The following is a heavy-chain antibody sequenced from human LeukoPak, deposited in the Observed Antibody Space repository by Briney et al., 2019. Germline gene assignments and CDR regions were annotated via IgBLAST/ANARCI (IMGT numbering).Heavy chain of an antibody. CDR1: AFTFSSYW. CDR3: ARDRSIAARFVD. D-gene: IGHD6-6*01. V-gene: IGHV3-74*01. J-gene: IGHJ4*02. CDR2: ISRVGRNT. Sequence: PAGSLRVSCAVSAFTFSSYWMDWVSQVPGKGLVWVSRISRVGRNTDYADAVKGRFTISRDNAKNTLYLQMNRLGAEDTAVYYCARDRSIAARFVDWGQGTLVTVSS.